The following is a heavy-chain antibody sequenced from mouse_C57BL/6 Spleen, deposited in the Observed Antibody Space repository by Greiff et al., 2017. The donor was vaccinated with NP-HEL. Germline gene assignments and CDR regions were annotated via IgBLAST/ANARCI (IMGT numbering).Heavy chain of an antibody. CDR2: ISSGSSTI. CDR1: GFTFSDYG. Sequence: EVQVVESGGGLVKPGGSLKLSCAASGFTFSDYGMHWVRQAPEKGLEWVAYISSGSSTIYYADTVKGRFTISRDNAKNTLFLQMTSLRSEDTAMYYCARDYYYGSSLYYFDYWGQGTTLTVSS. J-gene: IGHJ2*01. V-gene: IGHV5-17*01. D-gene: IGHD1-1*01. CDR3: ARDYYYGSSLYYFDY.